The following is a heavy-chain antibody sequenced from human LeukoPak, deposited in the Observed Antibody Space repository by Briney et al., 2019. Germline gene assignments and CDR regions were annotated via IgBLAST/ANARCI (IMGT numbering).Heavy chain of an antibody. Sequence: ASVKVSCKASGGTFSSYAISWVRQAPEQGLEWMGGIIPIFGTANYAQKFQGRVTINTDESTSTAYMELSSLRPEDTAVYYCARDLMGIGRYYFDYWGQGTLVTVSS. CDR1: GGTFSSYA. J-gene: IGHJ4*02. CDR3: ARDLMGIGRYYFDY. CDR2: IIPIFGTA. D-gene: IGHD7-27*01. V-gene: IGHV1-69*05.